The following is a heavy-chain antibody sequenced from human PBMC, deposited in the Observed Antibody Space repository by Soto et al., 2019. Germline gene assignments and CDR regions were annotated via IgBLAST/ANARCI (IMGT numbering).Heavy chain of an antibody. CDR2: INHSGST. D-gene: IGHD6-19*01. V-gene: IGHV4-34*01. J-gene: IGHJ4*02. Sequence: SETLSLTCVVYAGSFSGHYWSWIRQPPGKGLEWIGEINHSGSTNYNPSLKSRVTISVDTSKNQLSLELSSVAAADTAVYYCARLRRVDISGWCFDYWGQGTLVTVSS. CDR3: ARLRRVDISGWCFDY. CDR1: AGSFSGHY.